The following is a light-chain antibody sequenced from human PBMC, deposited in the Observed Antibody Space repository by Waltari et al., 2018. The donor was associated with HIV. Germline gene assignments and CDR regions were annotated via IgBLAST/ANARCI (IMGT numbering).Light chain of an antibody. V-gene: IGKV1-39*01. CDR3: QQSYSTPYT. CDR1: QRISRY. CDR2: SAS. Sequence: DLQMTQSPSSLSASVGDRVTITCRASQRISRYLKLDQQKPGKAPKLQIYSASSLQSGVPSRFIDSGSGTDFTRTISSLQPEDFATYYCQQSYSTPYTFGQGTKLEIK. J-gene: IGKJ2*01.